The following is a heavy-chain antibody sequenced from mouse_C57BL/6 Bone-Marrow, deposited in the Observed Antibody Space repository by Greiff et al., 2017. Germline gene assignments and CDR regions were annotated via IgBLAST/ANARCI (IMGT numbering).Heavy chain of an antibody. CDR2: ISNGCGST. CDR1: GFTFSDYY. CDR3: ARRGYDYDVDY. J-gene: IGHJ2*01. D-gene: IGHD2-4*01. V-gene: IGHV5-12*01. Sequence: EVKLVESGGGLVQPGGSLKLSCAASGFTFSDYYMYWVRQTPETRLEWVAYISNGCGSTYYPDPVKGRFTISRDTATNTLYLQMRRLKSEDTAMYYCARRGYDYDVDYWGQGTTLTVSS.